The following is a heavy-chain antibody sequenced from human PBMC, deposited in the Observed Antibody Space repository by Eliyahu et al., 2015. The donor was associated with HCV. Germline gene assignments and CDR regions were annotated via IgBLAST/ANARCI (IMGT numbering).Heavy chain of an antibody. CDR1: GFDFXEYG. CDR2: INWNGGTT. CDR3: ARRRITFGTGWSFDS. J-gene: IGHJ4*02. D-gene: IGHD6-19*01. Sequence: EVQLVESGGGVVRXGGSLXLSCAVXGFDFXEYGXSWVRQVPGKGLEWVSGINWNGGTTLYADSVKGRFTISRDDAKNSLYLQMNSLRAEDTALYHCARRRITFGTGWSFDSWGQGAVVTVSS. V-gene: IGHV3-20*01.